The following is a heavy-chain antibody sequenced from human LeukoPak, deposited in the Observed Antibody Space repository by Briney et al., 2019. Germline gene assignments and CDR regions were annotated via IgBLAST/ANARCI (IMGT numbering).Heavy chain of an antibody. CDR2: FDPEESET. D-gene: IGHD1-26*01. V-gene: IGHV1-24*01. CDR3: ARDRIVGATPPFDY. J-gene: IGHJ4*02. CDR1: GYTLSDLV. Sequence: GASVKVSCKVSGYTLSDLVIHWVRQAPGKGLEWMGGFDPEESETLYAFRFQGRLTMTVDTSSDTASMELRSLRSDDTAVYYCARDRIVGATPPFDYWGQGTLVTVPS.